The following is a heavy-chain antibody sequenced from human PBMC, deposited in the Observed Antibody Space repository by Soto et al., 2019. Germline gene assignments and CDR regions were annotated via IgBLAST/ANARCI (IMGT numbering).Heavy chain of an antibody. J-gene: IGHJ5*02. CDR2: IYHGGST. Sequence: SATLSLISAVSGYSISTGYYWGWLRQPPGSGLVWIGVIYHGGSTYCNPSLKSPVTFPSAINNHHCSLILNSVTPADTAVYIFGREGTWVPYYYKSSRCTFENWFDRWGQGTLVTVSS. CDR3: GREGTWVPYYYKSSRCTFENWFDR. CDR1: GYSISTGYY. V-gene: IGHV4-38-2*02. D-gene: IGHD3-22*01.